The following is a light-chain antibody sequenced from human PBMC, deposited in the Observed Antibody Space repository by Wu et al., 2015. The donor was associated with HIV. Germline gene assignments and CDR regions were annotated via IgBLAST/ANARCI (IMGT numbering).Light chain of an antibody. CDR3: QQYYSTLALT. V-gene: IGKV1-NL1*01. Sequence: DIQMTQSPSSLSASVGDRVTITCRASQGISNSLAWYQQKPGKAPKLLLFAASRVVSGVPSRFSGSGSGADYTLIISSLQPEDFATYYCQQYYSTLALTFGGGTKVEIK. J-gene: IGKJ4*01. CDR2: AAS. CDR1: QGISNS.